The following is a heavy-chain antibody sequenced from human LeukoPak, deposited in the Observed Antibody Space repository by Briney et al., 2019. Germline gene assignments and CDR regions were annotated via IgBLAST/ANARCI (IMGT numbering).Heavy chain of an antibody. CDR3: ARGLRSSGSSCYTY. J-gene: IGHJ4*02. D-gene: IGHD3-3*01. CDR1: AYTLTSYH. V-gene: IGHV1-46*01. CDR2: TNPSGDST. Sequence: GASVKVSCKASAYTLTSYHMHWVRQAPGQGLEWMAITNPSGDSTNYAQKFQGRVTMTRDTSTSTVYMELSRLTSEDTAVYYCARGLRSSGSSCYTYWGQGTLVTVTS.